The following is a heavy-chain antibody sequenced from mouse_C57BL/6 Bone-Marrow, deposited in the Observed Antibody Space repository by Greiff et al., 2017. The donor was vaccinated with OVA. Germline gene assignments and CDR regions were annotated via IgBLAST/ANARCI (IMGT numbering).Heavy chain of an antibody. CDR2: IHPNSGST. CDR3: ARGSGYVAWFAY. J-gene: IGHJ3*01. V-gene: IGHV1-64*01. D-gene: IGHD3-2*02. CDR1: GYTFTSYW. Sequence: QVHVKQPGAELVKPGASVKLSCKASGYTFTSYWMHWVKQRPGQGLEWIGMIHPNSGSTNYNEKFKSKATLTVDKSSSTAYMQLSSLTSEDSAVYYCARGSGYVAWFAYWGQGTLVTVSA.